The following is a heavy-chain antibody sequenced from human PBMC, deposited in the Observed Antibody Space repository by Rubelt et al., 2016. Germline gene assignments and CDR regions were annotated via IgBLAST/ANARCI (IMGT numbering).Heavy chain of an antibody. D-gene: IGHD1-26*01. Sequence: QVQLQQWGAGLLKPSETLSLTCAVYGGSFSGYYWSWIRQPPGKGLEWIGGINHSGSTNYNPSLKSRVTISVDTSKNQFSRKLSSVTAADTAVYYCARDDGSGDLFDYWGQGTLVTVSS. CDR2: INHSGST. V-gene: IGHV4-34*01. CDR3: ARDDGSGDLFDY. J-gene: IGHJ4*02. CDR1: GGSFSGYY.